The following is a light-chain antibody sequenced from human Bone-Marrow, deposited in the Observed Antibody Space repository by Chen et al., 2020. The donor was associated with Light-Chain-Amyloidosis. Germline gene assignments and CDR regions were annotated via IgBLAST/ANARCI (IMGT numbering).Light chain of an antibody. CDR2: EVS. V-gene: IGLV2-18*02. CDR3: SSYRSSNTYV. CDR1: SSDVGGYNR. Sequence: QPALTQPPSVSGSPGQSVTISCTGTSSDVGGYNRVSWYQQPPGPAPKLMIYEVSNRPSGVPDRFSGSKSGNTASLTISGLQAEDESDYYCSSYRSSNTYVFGTGTKVTVL. J-gene: IGLJ1*01.